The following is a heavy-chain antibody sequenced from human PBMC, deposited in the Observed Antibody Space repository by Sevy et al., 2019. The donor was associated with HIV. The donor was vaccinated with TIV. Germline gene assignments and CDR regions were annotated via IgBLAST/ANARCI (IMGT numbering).Heavy chain of an antibody. J-gene: IGHJ4*02. CDR3: VRHGEMTTFY. V-gene: IGHV3-7*03. CDR2: MNRNGSDK. D-gene: IGHD4-4*01. CDR1: GFVLSAYA. Sequence: GGSLRLSCAASGFVLSAYAMSWVRQAPGKGLEWVANMNRNGSDKSYVDSVRGRFTISRDNDKKSLCLQMNSLRAEDTAVYFCVRHGEMTTFYWGQGTLVTVSS.